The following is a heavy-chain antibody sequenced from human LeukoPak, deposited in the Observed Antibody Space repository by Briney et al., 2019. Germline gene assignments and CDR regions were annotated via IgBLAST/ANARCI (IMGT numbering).Heavy chain of an antibody. J-gene: IGHJ3*02. Sequence: SVKVSCKASGGTFSSYAISWVRQAPGQGLEWMGGIIPIFGTASYAQKFQGRVTITADESTSTAYMELSSLRSEDTAVYYCARGGDYGDSSDAFDIWGQGTMVTVSS. CDR1: GGTFSSYA. CDR2: IIPIFGTA. D-gene: IGHD4-17*01. V-gene: IGHV1-69*01. CDR3: ARGGDYGDSSDAFDI.